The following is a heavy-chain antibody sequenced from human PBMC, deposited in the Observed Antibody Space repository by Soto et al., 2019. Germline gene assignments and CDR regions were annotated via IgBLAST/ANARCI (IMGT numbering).Heavy chain of an antibody. CDR3: ARQGSGSYHAFDI. CDR1: GGSISSSSYY. V-gene: IGHV4-39*01. Sequence: SETLSLTCTVSGGSISSSSYYWGWIRQPPGKGLEWIGTIYYSGSTYYNPSLKSRVTISVDTSKNQFSLKLSSVTAADTAVYYCARQGSGSYHAFDIWGQGTVVTVSS. D-gene: IGHD1-26*01. CDR2: IYYSGST. J-gene: IGHJ3*02.